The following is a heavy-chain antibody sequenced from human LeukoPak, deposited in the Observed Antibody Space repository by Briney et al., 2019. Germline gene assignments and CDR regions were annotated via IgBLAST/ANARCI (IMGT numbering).Heavy chain of an antibody. D-gene: IGHD5-12*01. CDR3: ARDLGVDIVATIVFDY. J-gene: IGHJ4*02. CDR1: GFTFSSDA. CDR2: ISGSGGST. V-gene: IGHV3-23*01. Sequence: PGGSLRLSCAASGFTFSSDAMSWVRQAPGKGLEWVSAISGSGGSTYYADSVKGRFTISRDNSKNTLYLQMNSLRAEDTAVYYCARDLGVDIVATIVFDYWGQGTLVTVSS.